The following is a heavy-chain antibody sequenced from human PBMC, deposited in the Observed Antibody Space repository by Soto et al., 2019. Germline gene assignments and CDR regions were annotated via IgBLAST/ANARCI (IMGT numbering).Heavy chain of an antibody. Sequence: EVQLVESGGGLVKPGGSLRLSCEVSGFTFSYYAMNWVRQAPGKGLEWVSSISSSSDYIYYADSVKGRFTVSRDNAKNSLYLEMDSLRAEDTAVYYCARDMAYDGMDVWGQGTTVTVSS. D-gene: IGHD3-10*01. V-gene: IGHV3-21*01. CDR2: ISSSSDYI. J-gene: IGHJ6*02. CDR3: ARDMAYDGMDV. CDR1: GFTFSYYA.